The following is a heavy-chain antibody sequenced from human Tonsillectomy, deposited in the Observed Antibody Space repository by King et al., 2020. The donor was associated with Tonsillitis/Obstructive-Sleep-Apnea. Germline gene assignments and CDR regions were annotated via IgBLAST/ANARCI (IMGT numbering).Heavy chain of an antibody. Sequence: VQLVESGGGVVQPGRSLRLSCAASGFTFSGYVMHWVRQAPGKGLEWVAVISYDGTNNYYADSVKGRFTISRDNSKNTLYLQMNSLRAEDTAVYYCARGGGLWPGSHLYYFDYWGQGTLVTVSS. CDR1: GFTFSGYV. J-gene: IGHJ4*02. V-gene: IGHV3-30*04. D-gene: IGHD2-21*01. CDR3: ARGGGLWPGSHLYYFDY. CDR2: ISYDGTNN.